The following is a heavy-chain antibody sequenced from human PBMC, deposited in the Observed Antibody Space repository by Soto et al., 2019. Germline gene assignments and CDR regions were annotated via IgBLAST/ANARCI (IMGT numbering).Heavy chain of an antibody. CDR3: RKESAAHNVVVASRHRGAAFIF. Sequence: GGSLRLSCAASGFRFDIYAMNCVRHAPGRGPEWIAVISGSGANTYHADSVKGRFTISRDNSKNTVFLNMANLRAEDTAVYYCRKESAAHNVVVASRHRGAAFIFRGRGAPVTGSA. CDR2: ISGSGANT. D-gene: IGHD2-21*01. J-gene: IGHJ4*02. V-gene: IGHV3-23*01. CDR1: GFRFDIYA.